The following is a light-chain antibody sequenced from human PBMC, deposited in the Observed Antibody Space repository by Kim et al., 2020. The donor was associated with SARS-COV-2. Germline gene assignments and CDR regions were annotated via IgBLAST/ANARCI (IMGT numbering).Light chain of an antibody. J-gene: IGKJ1*01. CDR1: QGITNS. CDR2: AAS. CDR3: QKYNSAPWT. V-gene: IGKV1-27*01. Sequence: GDRVTITCWASQGITNSLAWYQQKPGKVPQLLIYAASALQSGVPSRFSGSGSGTDFTLTISSPQPQDVATYYCQKYNSAPWTFGQGTKVDI.